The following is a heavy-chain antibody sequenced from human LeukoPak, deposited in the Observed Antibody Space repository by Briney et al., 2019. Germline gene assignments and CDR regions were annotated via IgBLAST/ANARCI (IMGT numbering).Heavy chain of an antibody. CDR2: IWYDESNK. Sequence: GGSLRLSCAASGFTFSSYTMNWVRQAPGKGLEWVAVIWYDESNKYYADSVKGRFTISRDNSKNTLYLQMNSLRAEDTAVYYCARTYYYDSSGYLDYWGQGTLVTVSS. CDR3: ARTYYYDSSGYLDY. CDR1: GFTFSSYT. D-gene: IGHD3-22*01. J-gene: IGHJ4*02. V-gene: IGHV3-33*08.